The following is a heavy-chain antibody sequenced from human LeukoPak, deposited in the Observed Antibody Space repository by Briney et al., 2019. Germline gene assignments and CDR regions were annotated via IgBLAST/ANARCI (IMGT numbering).Heavy chain of an antibody. D-gene: IGHD2-2*01. Sequence: PSETLSLTCTVSGGSISSCYWSWIRQPAGKGLEWIGRIYTSGSTNYNPSLKSRVTMSVDTSKNQFSLKLSSVTAADTAVYYCARDPMSYCSSTSCPLGFDPWGQGTLVTVSS. CDR2: IYTSGST. CDR3: ARDPMSYCSSTSCPLGFDP. J-gene: IGHJ5*02. V-gene: IGHV4-4*07. CDR1: GGSISSCY.